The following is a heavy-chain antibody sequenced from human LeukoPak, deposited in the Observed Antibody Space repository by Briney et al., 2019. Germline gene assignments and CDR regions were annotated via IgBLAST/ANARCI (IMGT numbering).Heavy chain of an antibody. CDR2: ISSSSSYI. V-gene: IGHV3-21*01. D-gene: IGHD3-22*01. J-gene: IGHJ4*02. Sequence: GGSLRLSCAASGFTFSSYSMNWVRQAPGKGLEWVSSISSSSSYIYYAASVKGRFTISRDNAKNSLYLQMNSLRAEDTAVYYCARASHYYDSSGYYYPNDYWGQGTLVTVSS. CDR3: ARASHYYDSSGYYYPNDY. CDR1: GFTFSSYS.